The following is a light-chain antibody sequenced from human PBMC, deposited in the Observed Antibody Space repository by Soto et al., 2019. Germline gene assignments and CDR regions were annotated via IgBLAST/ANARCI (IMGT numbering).Light chain of an antibody. CDR2: GAS. Sequence: DIQMTQSPSSLSASVGDRVTITCRASQRISNFLNWYQQKPGKAPKLLIYGASNLQSGVPSRFSGSGSGTPFALAISGLQPDDCATYYCQQSYNNPALTFSGGTKVDIK. CDR3: QQSYNNPALT. V-gene: IGKV1-39*01. J-gene: IGKJ4*01. CDR1: QRISNF.